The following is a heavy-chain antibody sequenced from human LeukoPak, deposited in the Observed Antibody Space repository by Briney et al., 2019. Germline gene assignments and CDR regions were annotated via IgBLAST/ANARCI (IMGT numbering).Heavy chain of an antibody. J-gene: IGHJ4*01. V-gene: IGHV4-38-2*01. CDR3: ARAFAYANTAMVSDY. CDR1: DYSISSGYY. Sequence: SETLSLTCAVSDYSISSGYYWGWTRQPPGKGLEWIGSIFHSGNTYYNPSLKSRVTISVDTSKNQFSLKLSSVTAAETAVYYCARAFAYANTAMVSDYWGHGTLVTVSS. CDR2: IFHSGNT. D-gene: IGHD5-18*01.